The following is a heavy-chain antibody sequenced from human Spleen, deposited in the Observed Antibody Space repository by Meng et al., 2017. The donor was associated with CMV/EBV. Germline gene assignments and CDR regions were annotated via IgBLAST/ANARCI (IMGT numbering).Heavy chain of an antibody. Sequence: GESLKISCAASGFTVSSDYMNWVRQAPGKGLEWVSSISSSSSYIYYADSVKGRFTISRDNAKNSLYLQMNSLRAEDTAVYYCARDHSSSQGYYGMDVWGQGTTVTVSS. CDR1: GFTVSSDY. J-gene: IGHJ6*02. CDR2: ISSSSSYI. CDR3: ARDHSSSQGYYGMDV. D-gene: IGHD6-6*01. V-gene: IGHV3-21*01.